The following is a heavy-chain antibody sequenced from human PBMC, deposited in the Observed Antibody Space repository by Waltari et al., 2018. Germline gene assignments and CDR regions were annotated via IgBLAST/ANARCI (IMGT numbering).Heavy chain of an antibody. CDR3: ATYIGASIGTAAFDV. CDR1: GCPITSTKHY. J-gene: IGHJ3*01. CDR2: ISYNGAT. D-gene: IGHD1-1*01. V-gene: IGHV4-39*01. Sequence: QLQLQESGPGLVKPSETLPLTCSVSGCPITSTKHYWGWIRQPPGQGLEWIGTISYNGATYNSPSLRGRVTVSSDTSMNQLSLKLGSVTAADTAVYYCATYIGASIGTAAFDVWGQGTMVTVSS.